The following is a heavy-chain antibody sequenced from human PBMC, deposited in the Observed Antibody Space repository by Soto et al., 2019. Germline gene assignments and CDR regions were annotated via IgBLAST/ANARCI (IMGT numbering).Heavy chain of an antibody. CDR2: INAGNGNT. Sequence: ASVKVSCKASGYTFTSYAMHWVRQAPGQRLEWMGWINAGNGNTKYSQKFQGRVTITRDTSASTAYMELSSLRSEDTAVYYCARAIQLWLEVNWFDPWGQGTLVTVSS. D-gene: IGHD5-18*01. J-gene: IGHJ5*02. V-gene: IGHV1-3*01. CDR1: GYTFTSYA. CDR3: ARAIQLWLEVNWFDP.